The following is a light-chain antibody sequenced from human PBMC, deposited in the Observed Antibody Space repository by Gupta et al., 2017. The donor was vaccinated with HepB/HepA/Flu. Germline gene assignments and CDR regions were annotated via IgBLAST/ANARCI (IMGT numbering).Light chain of an antibody. CDR3: QQYDNLPWIG. CDR1: QDISNY. Sequence: DIQMTQTPSSLSASVGDRVTITCQASQDISNYLNWYQQKPGKAPKLLIYDASNLETGVPSRFSGSGSGTDFTFTISSLQPEDIATYYCQQYDNLPWIGFGQGTRLEIK. J-gene: IGKJ5*01. CDR2: DAS. V-gene: IGKV1-33*01.